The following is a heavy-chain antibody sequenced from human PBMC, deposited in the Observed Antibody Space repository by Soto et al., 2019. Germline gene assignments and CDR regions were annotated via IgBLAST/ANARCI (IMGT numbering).Heavy chain of an antibody. Sequence: SGPTLVNPTQTLTLTCXFSGFSLSTSGMCVSWIRRPPGKALEWLALIDWDDDKYYSTSLETRLTISKDTSKNQVVLTMTNMDPVDTATYYCGRNLWFGELFSPSYYYGMDVWDQGT. CDR1: GFSLSTSGMC. D-gene: IGHD3-10*01. CDR2: IDWDDDK. V-gene: IGHV2-70*01. CDR3: GRNLWFGELFSPSYYYGMDV. J-gene: IGHJ6*02.